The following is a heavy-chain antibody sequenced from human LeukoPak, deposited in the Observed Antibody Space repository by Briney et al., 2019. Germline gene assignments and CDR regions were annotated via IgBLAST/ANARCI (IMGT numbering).Heavy chain of an antibody. V-gene: IGHV1-8*03. D-gene: IGHD3-3*01. CDR2: MNPNSGNT. J-gene: IGHJ4*02. CDR1: EYTFTSYD. CDR3: ARPSVGYDFWSGYLYYFDY. Sequence: ASVKVSCKASEYTFTSYDINWVRQATGQGLEWMGWMNPNSGNTGYAQKFQGRVTITRNTSISTAYMELSSLRSEDTAVYYCARPSVGYDFWSGYLYYFDYWGQGALVTVSS.